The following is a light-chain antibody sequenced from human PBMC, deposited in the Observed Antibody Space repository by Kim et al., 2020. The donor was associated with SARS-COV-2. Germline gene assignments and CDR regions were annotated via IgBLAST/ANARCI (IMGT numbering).Light chain of an antibody. CDR2: YYS. J-gene: IGLJ1*01. CDR3: QVWDSSSDPYV. CDR1: NIGSKS. V-gene: IGLV3-21*04. Sequence: SYELTQPPSVSVAPGKTARITCGGNNIGSKSVHWYQQQPGQAPVLVIYYYSDRPSGIPERFSGSNSGNTSTLTISRVEAGDEADYYCQVWDSSSDPYVCGTGTKVTVL.